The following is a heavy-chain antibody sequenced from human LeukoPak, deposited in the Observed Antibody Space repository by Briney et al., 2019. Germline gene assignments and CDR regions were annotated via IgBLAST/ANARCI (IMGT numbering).Heavy chain of an antibody. V-gene: IGHV4-34*01. CDR3: ASVDIVATEGGALFDY. J-gene: IGHJ4*02. D-gene: IGHD5-12*01. Sequence: SETLSLTCAVYGGSFSGYYWSWIRQPPGKGLEWIGETNHSGSTNYNPSLKSRVTISVDTSKNQFSLKLSSVTAADTAVYYCASVDIVATEGGALFDYWGQGTLVTVSS. CDR2: TNHSGST. CDR1: GGSFSGYY.